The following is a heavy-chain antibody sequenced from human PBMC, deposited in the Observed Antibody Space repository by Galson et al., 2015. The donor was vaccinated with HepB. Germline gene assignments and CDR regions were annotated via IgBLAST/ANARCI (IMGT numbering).Heavy chain of an antibody. Sequence: SVKVSCKVSGYTLTELSMHWVRQAPGKGLEWMGGFDPEDGETIYAQKFQGRVTMTEDTSTDTAYMELSSLRSEDTAVYYCATDWRGAAHSSGWYYFDYWGQGTLVTVSS. D-gene: IGHD6-19*01. CDR1: GYTLTELS. V-gene: IGHV1-24*01. CDR2: FDPEDGET. CDR3: ATDWRGAAHSSGWYYFDY. J-gene: IGHJ4*02.